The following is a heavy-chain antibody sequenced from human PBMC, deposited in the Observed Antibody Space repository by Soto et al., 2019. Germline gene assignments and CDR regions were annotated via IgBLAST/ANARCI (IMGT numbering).Heavy chain of an antibody. D-gene: IGHD1-26*01. CDR2: ISYDGSNK. J-gene: IGHJ4*02. V-gene: IGHV3-30*18. CDR1: GFTFSSYG. CDR3: AKDLLNSGSDY. Sequence: GGSLRLSCAASGFTFSSYGMHWVRQAPGKGLEWVAVISYDGSNKYYADSVKGRFTISRDNSKNTLYLQMNSLRAEDAAVYYCAKDLLNSGSDYWGQGTLVTVSS.